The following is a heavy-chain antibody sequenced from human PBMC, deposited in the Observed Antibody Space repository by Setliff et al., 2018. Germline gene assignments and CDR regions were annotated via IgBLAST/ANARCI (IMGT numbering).Heavy chain of an antibody. V-gene: IGHV3-48*03. Sequence: PGGSLRLSCAASGFTFSSYAMNWVRQGPGKGLEWVSYISSSGSIYYTDSVKGRFTIFRDGSKNTLYLQMTSLRAEDTAVYYCAKPQVELRWGFESWGQGTPVTVSS. J-gene: IGHJ4*02. CDR2: ISSSGSI. D-gene: IGHD1-7*01. CDR3: AKPQVELRWGFES. CDR1: GFTFSSYA.